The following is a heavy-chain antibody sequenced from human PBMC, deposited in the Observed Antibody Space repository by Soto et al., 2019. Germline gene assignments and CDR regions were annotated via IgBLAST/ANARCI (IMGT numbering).Heavy chain of an antibody. Sequence: QVQLQESGPGLVKPSETLSLTCTVSDDSSSNYKWSWIRQPPGRRLEWIGYIDSNGGTSYNPSLQSRVTTSIDTSTKQIFLKLTSVTAADTAVYYCVRQGFGRLHGLVDVWGQGTTVTVSS. CDR2: IDSNGGT. CDR1: DDSSSNYK. V-gene: IGHV4-59*08. CDR3: VRQGFGRLHGLVDV. J-gene: IGHJ6*02. D-gene: IGHD3-10*01.